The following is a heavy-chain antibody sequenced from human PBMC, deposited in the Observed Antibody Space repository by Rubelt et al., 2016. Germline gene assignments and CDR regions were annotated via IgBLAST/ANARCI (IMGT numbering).Heavy chain of an antibody. D-gene: IGHD1-14*01. CDR1: GYSFTSYW. CDR2: IDPSDSYT. V-gene: IGHV5-10-1*03. CDR3: ARYVNHTWFDP. Sequence: EVQLVQSGAEVKKPGESLRISCKGSGYSFTSYWISWVRQMPGKGLEWLGRIDPSDSYTNYSPAFQGHVTIPADKSISTADMQGRSLKGSDTAMYYCARYVNHTWFDPWGQGTLVTVSS. J-gene: IGHJ5*02.